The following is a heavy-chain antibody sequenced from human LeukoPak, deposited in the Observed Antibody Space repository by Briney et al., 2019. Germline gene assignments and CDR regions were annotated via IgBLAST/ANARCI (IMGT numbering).Heavy chain of an antibody. V-gene: IGHV3-7*01. J-gene: IGHJ4*02. D-gene: IGHD3-22*01. CDR2: ITQDGSEK. Sequence: GGSLRLSCAASGFIFSTYWMSWVRQAAGKGLEWVANITQDGSEKYYVDSVKGRFTISRDNAKDSLSLQMSSLRAEDTAVYYCARGNFYDSSRYQTAFDRWGQGTLVTVSS. CDR3: ARGNFYDSSRYQTAFDR. CDR1: GFIFSTYW.